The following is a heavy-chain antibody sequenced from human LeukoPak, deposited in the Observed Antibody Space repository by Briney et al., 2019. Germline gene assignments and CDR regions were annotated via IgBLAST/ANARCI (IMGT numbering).Heavy chain of an antibody. J-gene: IGHJ3*02. CDR1: GFTFSSYS. Sequence: GGSLRLSCAASGFTFSSYSMNWVRQAPGKGLEWVSSISSSSSYIYYADSVKGRFTISRDNAKNSLYLQMNSLRAEDTAVYYCAREDWGQQLPHGAFDIWGQGTMVTVSS. CDR3: AREDWGQQLPHGAFDI. V-gene: IGHV3-21*01. D-gene: IGHD6-13*01. CDR2: ISSSSSYI.